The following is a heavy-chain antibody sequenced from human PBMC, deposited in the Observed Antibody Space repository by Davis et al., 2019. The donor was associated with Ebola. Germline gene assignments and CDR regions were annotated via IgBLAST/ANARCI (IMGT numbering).Heavy chain of an antibody. CDR3: ARGTNMDY. CDR1: GASVGSGINY. D-gene: IGHD3-10*01. CDR2: IHYSGST. Sequence: SETLSLTCTVSGASVGSGINYWTWIRQTPGKGLEWIGYIHYSGSTNYNPSLKSRVTISVDTSKNQFSLRITSVTAADTAVYFCARGTNMDYWGQGALVTVSS. V-gene: IGHV4-61*01. J-gene: IGHJ4*02.